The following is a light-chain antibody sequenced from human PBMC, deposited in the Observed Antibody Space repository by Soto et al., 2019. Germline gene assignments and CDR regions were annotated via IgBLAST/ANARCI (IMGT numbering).Light chain of an antibody. CDR2: GAS. V-gene: IGKV3-15*01. CDR1: QSVDIN. J-gene: IGKJ1*01. Sequence: EIVLTQSPGTLSLSPGERVTLSCRASQSVDINLAWYQQKPGQAPRLLIYGASTRATDMPGRFSGRGSGTEFTLTISSLQPDDFATYYCQQYNSYSRTFGQGTKVDIK. CDR3: QQYNSYSRT.